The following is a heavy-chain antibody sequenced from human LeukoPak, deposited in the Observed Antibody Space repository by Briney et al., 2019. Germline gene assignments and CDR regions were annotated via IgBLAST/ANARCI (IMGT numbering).Heavy chain of an antibody. CDR2: IRSNAYGGTT. CDR1: RFTFGDYA. V-gene: IGHV3-49*04. CDR3: TRYRGYFDY. J-gene: IGHJ4*02. D-gene: IGHD3-10*01. Sequence: TGGSLRLSCTASRFTFGDYAMNWVRQAPGKGLEWVGFIRSNAYGGTTEYAASVKGRFTISRDDSKSIAYLQMNSLKTEDTAVYYCTRYRGYFDYWGPGTLVTVSS.